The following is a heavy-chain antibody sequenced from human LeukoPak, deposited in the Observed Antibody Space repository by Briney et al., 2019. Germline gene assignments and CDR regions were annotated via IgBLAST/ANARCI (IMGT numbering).Heavy chain of an antibody. CDR2: INAGNGNT. CDR1: GYTFTSYA. J-gene: IGHJ3*02. Sequence: ASVKVSCKASGYTFTSYAMHWVRQAPGQRLEWVGWINAGNGNTKYSQKFQGRVTITRDTSASTAYMELSSLRSEDTAVYYCAWIIAAAADDAFDIWGQGTMVTVSS. V-gene: IGHV1-3*01. CDR3: AWIIAAAADDAFDI. D-gene: IGHD6-13*01.